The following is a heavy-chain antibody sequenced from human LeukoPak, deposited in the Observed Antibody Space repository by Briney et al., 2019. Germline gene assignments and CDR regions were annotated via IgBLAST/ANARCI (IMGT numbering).Heavy chain of an antibody. J-gene: IGHJ1*01. Sequence: ASVKVSCKVSGYTLTELSMHWVRQAPGKGLEWMGGFDPEDGETIYAQKFQGRVTMTEDTSTDTAYMELSSLSSEDTAVYYCATVAYGYDSSGYWHFQHWGQGTLVTVPS. CDR1: GYTLTELS. V-gene: IGHV1-24*01. CDR3: ATVAYGYDSSGYWHFQH. CDR2: FDPEDGET. D-gene: IGHD3-22*01.